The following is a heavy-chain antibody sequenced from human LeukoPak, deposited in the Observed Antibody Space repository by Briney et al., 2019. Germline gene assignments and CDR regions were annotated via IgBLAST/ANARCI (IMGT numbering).Heavy chain of an antibody. CDR2: ISFDGNNK. CDR1: GLTFSSYG. Sequence: GGSLRLSCAASGLTFSSYGMHWVRQAPGKGLEWVAFISFDGNNKYYEDYVKGRFTISRDNSNNTLYLLMNSLRAEDTAVYYCAKDINLGGDYDYYYYAMDVWGQGTTVTVSS. J-gene: IGHJ6*02. CDR3: AKDINLGGDYDYYYYAMDV. V-gene: IGHV3-30*18. D-gene: IGHD4-17*01.